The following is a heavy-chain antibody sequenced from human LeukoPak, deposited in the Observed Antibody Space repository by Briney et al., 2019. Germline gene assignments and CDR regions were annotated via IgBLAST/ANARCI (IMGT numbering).Heavy chain of an antibody. J-gene: IGHJ3*02. CDR3: ARAGSSQDAFDI. CDR2: IYYSGST. V-gene: IGHV4-38-2*02. CDR1: GYSISSGYY. Sequence: SETLSLTCTVSGYSISSGYYWGWIRQPPGKGLEWIGYIYYSGSTNYNPSLKSRVTISVDTSKNQFSLKLSSVTAADTAVYYCARAGSSQDAFDIWGQGTMVTVSS. D-gene: IGHD1-26*01.